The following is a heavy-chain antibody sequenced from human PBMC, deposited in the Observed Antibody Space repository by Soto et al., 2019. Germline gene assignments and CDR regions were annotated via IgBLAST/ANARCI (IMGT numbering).Heavy chain of an antibody. CDR2: ISGSGGST. V-gene: IGHV3-23*01. CDR3: AKDPGLGNYYFDY. CDR1: GFTFSSYA. D-gene: IGHD1-1*01. J-gene: IGHJ4*02. Sequence: GGSLRLSCAASGFTFSSYAMSWVRQAPGKGLEWVSAISGSGGSTYYADSVKGRFTISRDNSKNTLHLQMNSLRAEDTAVYYCAKDPGLGNYYFDYWGQGTLVTVSS.